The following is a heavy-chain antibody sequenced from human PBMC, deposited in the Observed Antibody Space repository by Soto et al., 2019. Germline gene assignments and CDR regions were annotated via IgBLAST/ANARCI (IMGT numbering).Heavy chain of an antibody. J-gene: IGHJ6*02. CDR3: AKDVSSWFHGMDV. CDR1: GFTFSSYS. D-gene: IGHD6-13*01. CDR2: LSSSTSYI. V-gene: IGHV3-21*01. Sequence: EVQLVESGGGLVKPGGSLRLSCAASGFTFSSYSMNWVRQAPGKGLEWVSSLSSSTSYIYYADSVKGRFTISRDTAKKSLCLQINNLRAEDTAVYYCAKDVSSWFHGMDVWGQGTTVTVSS.